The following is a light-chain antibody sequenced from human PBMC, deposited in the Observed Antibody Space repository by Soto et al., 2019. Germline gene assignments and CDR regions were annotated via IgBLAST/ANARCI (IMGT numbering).Light chain of an antibody. CDR1: SSDVGSYKF. Sequence: QSVLTQPASVSGSPGQSITISCTGTSSDVGSYKFVSWYQQHPVKAPKLMIYEGSKRPSGVSNRFSGSKSGNTASLTISGLQAEDEADYYCCSYAGSSTVVFGGGTKVTVL. CDR2: EGS. J-gene: IGLJ2*01. CDR3: CSYAGSSTVV. V-gene: IGLV2-23*01.